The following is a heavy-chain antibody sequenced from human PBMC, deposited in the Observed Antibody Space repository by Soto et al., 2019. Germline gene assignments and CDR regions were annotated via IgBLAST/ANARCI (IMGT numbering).Heavy chain of an antibody. Sequence: QITLKESGPTLVRPTQTLTLTCTFSGFSLSTSGVGVGWIRQPPGKAMEWLALIYWDDDHRYSPSLQTRLTITKETPKNQVVLTMTKLDPADTATYYCAREVYSSTYFGSLGQGTLVNVSS. CDR1: GFSLSTSGVG. CDR3: AREVYSSTYFGS. CDR2: IYWDDDH. D-gene: IGHD6-13*01. V-gene: IGHV2-5*02. J-gene: IGHJ4*02.